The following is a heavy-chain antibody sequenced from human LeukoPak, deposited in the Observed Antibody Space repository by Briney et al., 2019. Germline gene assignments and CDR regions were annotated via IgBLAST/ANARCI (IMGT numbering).Heavy chain of an antibody. V-gene: IGHV1-2*02. D-gene: IGHD2-2*01. Sequence: ASVTVSFKASGYTFTGYYIHWVRQAPGQGLEWMGWINPNSGGTNYAQKFQGRVTMTRDTPISTAYMELSRLRSDDTAVYYCARAYRSFGVVVLSLNWFDPWGQGTLVTVSS. CDR1: GYTFTGYY. CDR2: INPNSGGT. CDR3: ARAYRSFGVVVLSLNWFDP. J-gene: IGHJ5*02.